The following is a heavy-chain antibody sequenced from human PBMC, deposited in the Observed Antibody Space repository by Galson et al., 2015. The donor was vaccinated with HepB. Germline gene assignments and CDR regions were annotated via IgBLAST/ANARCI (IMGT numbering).Heavy chain of an antibody. J-gene: IGHJ4*02. D-gene: IGHD5-18*01. V-gene: IGHV4-34*01. CDR2: TTHSSIT. CDR1: GGSFSDYF. CDR3: ARVKPLWFSSLKVPHCFDY. Sequence: SETLSLTCAVYGGSFSDYFWTWIRQPPGKGLEWIGQTTHSSITNYNPSLESRVTISVDTSKNQFYLRLSSVTAADTGIYYCARVKPLWFSSLKVPHCFDYWGQGALVTVSS.